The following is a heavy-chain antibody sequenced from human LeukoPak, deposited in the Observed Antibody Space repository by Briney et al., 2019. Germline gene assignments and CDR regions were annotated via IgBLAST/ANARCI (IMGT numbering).Heavy chain of an antibody. CDR1: GFTFSRYG. V-gene: IGHV3-33*01. Sequence: GGSLRLSCAASGFTFSRYGMHWVRQAPGKGLEWVAVIWYDGSKKYYADSVKGRVTISRDNSKDTLYLQMNSLKAEDTAVCYGAARRVTGWFDPWGQGTLVTVSS. CDR2: IWYDGSKK. D-gene: IGHD4-23*01. CDR3: AARRVTGWFDP. J-gene: IGHJ5*02.